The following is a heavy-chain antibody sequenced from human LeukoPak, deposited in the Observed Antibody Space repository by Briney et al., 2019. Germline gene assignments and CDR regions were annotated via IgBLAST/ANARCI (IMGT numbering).Heavy chain of an antibody. V-gene: IGHV3-21*01. J-gene: IGHJ4*02. CDR1: GFPFNKYS. D-gene: IGHD3-22*01. CDR3: ARDSLTLIVGRQRRGLDY. Sequence: PGGSLRLSCAASGFPFNKYSMTWVRQAPGKGLEWVSSISSSSSYIYYADSVKGRFTISRDNAKNSLFLQMNSLRAEDTAIYYCARDSLTLIVGRQRRGLDYWGQGTLVTVSS. CDR2: ISSSSSYI.